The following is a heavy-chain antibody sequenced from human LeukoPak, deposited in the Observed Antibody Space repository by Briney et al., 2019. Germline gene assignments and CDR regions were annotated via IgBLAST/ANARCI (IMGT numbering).Heavy chain of an antibody. D-gene: IGHD3-3*01. CDR3: ARARTSDYGFFDP. CDR2: ISSSGTTI. CDR1: GFTFSSYS. J-gene: IGHJ5*02. Sequence: GGSLRLSCAASGFTFSSYSMNWVRQAPGKGLEWVSYISSSGTTISYADSVKGRFTISRDSTKNSLYLQMNGLRDEDTAVYYCARARTSDYGFFDPRGQGTRVIVSS. V-gene: IGHV3-48*02.